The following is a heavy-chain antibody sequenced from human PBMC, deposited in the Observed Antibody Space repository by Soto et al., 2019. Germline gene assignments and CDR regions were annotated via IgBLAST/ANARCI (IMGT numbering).Heavy chain of an antibody. CDR2: ISYDGSDK. Sequence: QVQLVESGGGVVQPGRSLRLSCAASGFTFSSYGMHWVRQAPGKGLEWVAVISYDGSDKYYADSVKGRFTISRDNSKNTLYVQMNSLRAEDTAVFYCAKEAVGATPDYWGQGTLVTVSS. J-gene: IGHJ4*02. CDR1: GFTFSSYG. CDR3: AKEAVGATPDY. V-gene: IGHV3-30*18. D-gene: IGHD1-26*01.